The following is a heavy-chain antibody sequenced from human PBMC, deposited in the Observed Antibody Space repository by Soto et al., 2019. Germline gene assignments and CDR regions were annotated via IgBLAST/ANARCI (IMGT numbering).Heavy chain of an antibody. CDR3: ARDIDG. CDR1: GFTFSSYS. V-gene: IGHV3-48*01. J-gene: IGHJ4*02. Sequence: EGQVVESGGGLVQPGGSVSLSCAASGFTFSSYSMNWVRQAPGKGLEWVSYISSSSSTKFYADSVKGRFTISRDNARNSLYLQMNSLRAEDTAVYYCARDIDGGGQGTLVTVSS. D-gene: IGHD2-15*01. CDR2: ISSSSSTK.